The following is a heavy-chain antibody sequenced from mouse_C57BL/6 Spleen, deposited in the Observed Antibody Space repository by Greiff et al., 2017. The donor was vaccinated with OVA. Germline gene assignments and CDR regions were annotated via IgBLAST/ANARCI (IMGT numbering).Heavy chain of an antibody. CDR3: ARWLITTVVDY. CDR1: GYTFTSYW. CDR2: IDPSGSYT. Sequence: QVQLQQPGAELVMPGASVKLSCKASGYTFTSYWMHWVKQRSGQGLEWIGEIDPSGSYTNYNQKFKGKSTLTVDKSSSTAYMQLSSLTSEDSAVYYCARWLITTVVDYWGQGTTLTVSS. D-gene: IGHD1-1*01. J-gene: IGHJ2*01. V-gene: IGHV1-69*01.